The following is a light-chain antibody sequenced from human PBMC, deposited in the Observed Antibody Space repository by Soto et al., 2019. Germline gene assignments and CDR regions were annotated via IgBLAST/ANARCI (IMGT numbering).Light chain of an antibody. Sequence: QSVLTQPPSVSAAPGRKVTISCSGSSSNIGGNSVSWYQQLPGTAPKLLIYDDNKRPSGIPDRFSGSKSGTSATLGITGFQTGDEADYYCGSWDSSLSAYVFGTGTKGTVL. V-gene: IGLV1-51*01. J-gene: IGLJ1*01. CDR1: SSNIGGNS. CDR2: DDN. CDR3: GSWDSSLSAYV.